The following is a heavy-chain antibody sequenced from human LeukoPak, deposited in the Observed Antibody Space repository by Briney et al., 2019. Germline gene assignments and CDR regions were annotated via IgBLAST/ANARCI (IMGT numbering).Heavy chain of an antibody. CDR3: ARGGTSGSLIY. CDR2: ISYDGSNK. CDR1: GFTFSSYG. J-gene: IGHJ4*02. V-gene: IGHV3-30*03. D-gene: IGHD2-15*01. Sequence: HPGGSLRLSCAASGFTFSSYGMHWVRQAPGKGLEWVAVISYDGSNKYYADSVKGRFTISRDNSKNTLYLQVNSLRAEDTAVYYCARGGTSGSLIYWGQGTLVTVSS.